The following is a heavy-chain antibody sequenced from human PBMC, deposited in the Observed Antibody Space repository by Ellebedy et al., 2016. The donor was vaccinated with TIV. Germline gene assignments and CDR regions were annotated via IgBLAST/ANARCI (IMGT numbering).Heavy chain of an antibody. CDR1: GYTFTSYG. CDR3: ARRIHGDYDAFDI. D-gene: IGHD4-17*01. CDR2: ISTYNGNT. J-gene: IGHJ3*02. Sequence: ASVKVSXKASGYTFTSYGISWVRQAPGQGLEWMGWISTYNGNTNYAQKLQGRVTMTTDTSTSTAYMELSSLRSEDTAVYYCARRIHGDYDAFDIWGQGTMVTVSS. V-gene: IGHV1-18*01.